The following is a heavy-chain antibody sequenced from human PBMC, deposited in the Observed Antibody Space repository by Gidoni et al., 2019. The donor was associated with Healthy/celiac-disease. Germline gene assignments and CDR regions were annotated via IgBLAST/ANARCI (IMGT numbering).Heavy chain of an antibody. V-gene: IGHV4-59*11. CDR1: GGSISSHY. D-gene: IGHD2-15*01. CDR3: ARGLDIVVVVAATLSRDWYFDL. J-gene: IGHJ2*01. CDR2: IYYSGST. Sequence: QVQLQESGPGLVTPSETLSLTCTVSGGSISSHYWSWIRQPPGKGLEWIGYIYYSGSTNYNPSLKSRVTISVDTSKNQFSLKLSSVTAADTAVYYCARGLDIVVVVAATLSRDWYFDLWGRGTLVTVSS.